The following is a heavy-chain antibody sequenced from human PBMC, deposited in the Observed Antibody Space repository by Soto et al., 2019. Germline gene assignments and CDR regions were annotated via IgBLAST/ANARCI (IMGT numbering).Heavy chain of an antibody. CDR2: IKQDGSEK. V-gene: IGHV3-7*03. D-gene: IGHD2-21*02. J-gene: IGHJ6*02. CDR3: CGGDYKYYYGMDV. CDR1: GFTFSSYW. Sequence: GGSLRLSCAASGFTFSSYWMSWVRQAPGKGLEWVANIKQDGSEKYYVDSVKGRFTISRDNAKNSLYLQMNSLRAEDTAVYYCCGGDYKYYYGMDVWGQGTTVTVS.